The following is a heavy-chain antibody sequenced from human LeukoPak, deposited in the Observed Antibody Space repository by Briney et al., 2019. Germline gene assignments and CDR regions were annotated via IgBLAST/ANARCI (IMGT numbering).Heavy chain of an antibody. CDR1: GFIFSSYD. CDR3: ASTNSLDY. CDR2: IKQDGSEQ. Sequence: GGSLRLSCAASGFIFSSYDIHWVRQAPGKGLEWVANIKQDGSEQNYVDSVKGRFTISRDNTKNSLYLQMNSLRAEDTAVYYCASTNSLDYWGQGTLVTVSS. V-gene: IGHV3-7*01. J-gene: IGHJ4*02. D-gene: IGHD2-2*01.